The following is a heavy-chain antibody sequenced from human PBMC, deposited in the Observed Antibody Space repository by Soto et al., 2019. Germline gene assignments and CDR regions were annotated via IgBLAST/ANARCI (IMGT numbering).Heavy chain of an antibody. CDR2: VETKAHGGTT. CDR3: TTGAGPTHFDT. Sequence: ELQLVESGGGLVKPGESLRLSCAASGLTFTNAWMTWVRQAPGKGLEWVGRVETKAHGGTTDYAAPVRGRFTVSRDDSRKILYLQMNSLRTEDTALYYCTTGAGPTHFDTWGQGTLVTVSS. CDR1: GLTFTNAW. V-gene: IGHV3-15*04. J-gene: IGHJ4*02.